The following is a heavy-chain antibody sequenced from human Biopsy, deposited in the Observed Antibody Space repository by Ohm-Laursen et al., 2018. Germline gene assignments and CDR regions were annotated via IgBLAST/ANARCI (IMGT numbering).Heavy chain of an antibody. D-gene: IGHD3-10*01. J-gene: IGHJ5*02. CDR1: GHTLTGHY. CDR3: ARDSGDGSGNYGGCFDP. CDR2: MNPDSGGT. V-gene: IGHV1-2*02. Sequence: ASVKVSCKASGHTLTGHYMHWVRQAPGQGPEWMGWMNPDSGGTKYAQKFQGRVTMTRDTSISTAYMELSSLRSDDTAVYYCARDSGDGSGNYGGCFDPWGQGILVTVSS.